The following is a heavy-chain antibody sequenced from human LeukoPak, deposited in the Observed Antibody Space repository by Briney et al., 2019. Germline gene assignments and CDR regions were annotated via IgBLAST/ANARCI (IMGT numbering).Heavy chain of an antibody. D-gene: IGHD2/OR15-2a*01. J-gene: IGHJ5*02. Sequence: SETLSLTCTVSGGSISSGGYYWSWIRQHPGKGLEWIGYIYYSGSTYYNPSLKSRVTISADTSKNQFSLKLSSVTAADTAVYYCARDKNFFSNWFDPWGQGTLVLVSS. CDR3: ARDKNFFSNWFDP. V-gene: IGHV4-31*03. CDR1: GGSISSGGYY. CDR2: IYYSGST.